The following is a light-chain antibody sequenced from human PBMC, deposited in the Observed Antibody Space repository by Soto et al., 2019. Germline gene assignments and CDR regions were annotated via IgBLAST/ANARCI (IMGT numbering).Light chain of an antibody. Sequence: EIVMTQSPATLSVSPGERATLSCRASQSVSSNLAWYQQKPGQAPRLLIYGASTRATGIPARFSGSGSGTEFTLIISSLQPEDFAVYYCQHYNNWPPWTFGQGNQVAIK. CDR2: GAS. J-gene: IGKJ1*01. V-gene: IGKV3-15*01. CDR1: QSVSSN. CDR3: QHYNNWPPWT.